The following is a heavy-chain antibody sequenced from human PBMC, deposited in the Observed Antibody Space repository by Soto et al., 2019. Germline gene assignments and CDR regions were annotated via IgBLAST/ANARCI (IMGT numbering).Heavy chain of an antibody. CDR1: GGSISSYY. V-gene: IGHV4-59*08. CDR2: IYYSGST. CDR3: ARFNWYFDL. Sequence: QVQLQESGPGLVKPSETLSLTCTVSGGSISSYYWSWIRQPPGKGLEWIGYIYYSGSTNYNPSLKSTATISVDTSKNQFYLKLSSVTAADTAVYYCARFNWYFDLWGRGTLVTVSS. J-gene: IGHJ2*01.